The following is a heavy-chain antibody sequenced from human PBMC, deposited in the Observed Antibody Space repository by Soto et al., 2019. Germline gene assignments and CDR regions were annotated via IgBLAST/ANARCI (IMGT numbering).Heavy chain of an antibody. V-gene: IGHV4-30-2*01. J-gene: IGHJ4*02. CDR2: IYHSGST. Sequence: PSETLSLTCAVSGGSISSGGYSWSWIRQPPGKGLEWIGYIYHSGSTYYNPSLKSRVTISVDRSKNQFSLKLSYVTAADTAVYYCASYYDYGDYYFDYWGQGTLVTVSS. D-gene: IGHD4-17*01. CDR1: GGSISSGGYS. CDR3: ASYYDYGDYYFDY.